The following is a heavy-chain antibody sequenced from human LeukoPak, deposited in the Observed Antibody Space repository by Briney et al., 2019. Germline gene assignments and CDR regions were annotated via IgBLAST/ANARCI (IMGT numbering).Heavy chain of an antibody. V-gene: IGHV3-30*02. D-gene: IGHD2-2*02. CDR1: GFTFSSYG. Sequence: GGSLRLSCAASGFTFSSYGMHWVRQAPGKGLEWVAFIRYDGSNKYYADSVKGRFTISRDNSKNTLYLQMNSLRAEDTAVYYCAKFGCSSTSCYTGQWGQGTLVTVSS. CDR3: AKFGCSSTSCYTGQ. CDR2: IRYDGSNK. J-gene: IGHJ4*02.